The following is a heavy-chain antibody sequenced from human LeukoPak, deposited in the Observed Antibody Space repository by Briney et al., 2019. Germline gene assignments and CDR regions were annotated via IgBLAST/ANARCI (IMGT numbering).Heavy chain of an antibody. CDR1: GFTFSSYS. V-gene: IGHV3-48*01. Sequence: GSLRLSCAASGFTFSSYSMNWVRQAPGKGLEWVSYISSSSSTIYYADSVKGRFTITRDNAKNSLYLQMNSLRAEDTAVYYCARGYSSGWYEGIDYWGQGTLVTVSS. J-gene: IGHJ4*02. D-gene: IGHD6-19*01. CDR2: ISSSSSTI. CDR3: ARGYSSGWYEGIDY.